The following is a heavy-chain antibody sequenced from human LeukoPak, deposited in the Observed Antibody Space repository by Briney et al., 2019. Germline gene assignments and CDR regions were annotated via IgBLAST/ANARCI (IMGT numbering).Heavy chain of an antibody. CDR1: GGSFSGYY. V-gene: IGHV4-34*01. CDR2: INHSGST. J-gene: IGHJ3*02. CDR3: ARTSYCSSTSCYESNAFDI. D-gene: IGHD2-2*01. Sequence: SETLSLTCAVYGGSFSGYYWSWIRQPPGKGLEWIGEINHSGSTNYNPSLKSRVTISVDTSKNQFSLKLSSVTAADTAVYYCARTSYCSSTSCYESNAFDIWGQGTMVTVSS.